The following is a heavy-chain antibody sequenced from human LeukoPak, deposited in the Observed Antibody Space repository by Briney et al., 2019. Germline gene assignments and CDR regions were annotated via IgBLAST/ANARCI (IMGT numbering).Heavy chain of an antibody. D-gene: IGHD3-10*01. Sequence: GESLKISCKRSGYSFTSYWIGAVRHMPGKSLEWMGLIYPGDSETRSSPSLQSQDTLSADKSISTAYLQWSSLKASDTAMYYCARQEGYGSGSYTYYFDYWGQGTLVTVSS. CDR1: GYSFTSYW. CDR2: IYPGDSET. V-gene: IGHV5-51*01. CDR3: ARQEGYGSGSYTYYFDY. J-gene: IGHJ4*02.